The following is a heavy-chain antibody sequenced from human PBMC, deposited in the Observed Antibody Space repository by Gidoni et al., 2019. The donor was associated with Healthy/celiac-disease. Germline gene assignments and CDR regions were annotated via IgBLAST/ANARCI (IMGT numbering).Heavy chain of an antibody. CDR1: GYSISSGYY. Sequence: QVQLQESGPGLVKPSETLSLTCPVSGYSISSGYYWGWIRQPPGKGLEWIGSIYHSGSTYYNPSLKSRVTISVDTSKNQFSLKLSSVTAADTAVYYCARVRSSSSGTNWFDPWGQGTLVTVSS. D-gene: IGHD6-13*01. V-gene: IGHV4-38-2*02. J-gene: IGHJ5*02. CDR3: ARVRSSSSGTNWFDP. CDR2: IYHSGST.